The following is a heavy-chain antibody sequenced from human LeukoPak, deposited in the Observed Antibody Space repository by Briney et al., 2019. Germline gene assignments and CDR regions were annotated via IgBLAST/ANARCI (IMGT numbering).Heavy chain of an antibody. CDR1: GFTFSSYA. CDR3: AKEYCSSTSCPDYYYMDV. D-gene: IGHD2-2*01. CDR2: ISYDGSNK. Sequence: GSLRLSCAASGFTFSSYAMHWVRQAPGKGLEWVAVISYDGSNKYYADSVKGRFTISRDNSKNTLYLQMNSLRAEDTAVYYCAKEYCSSTSCPDYYYMDVWGKGTTVTVSS. J-gene: IGHJ6*03. V-gene: IGHV3-30-3*01.